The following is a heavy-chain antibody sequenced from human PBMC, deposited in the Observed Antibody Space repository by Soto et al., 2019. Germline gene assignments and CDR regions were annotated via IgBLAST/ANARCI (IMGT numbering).Heavy chain of an antibody. CDR1: GFTFSDFG. J-gene: IGHJ4*02. Sequence: PGGSLRLSCAVSGFTFSDFGMHWVRQAPGKGLEWVALISYDETHIYYADSVKGRFTISRDNSKSTLFLQLNSLRAEDTAVYYCAKDAVATLDYWGQGTLVTVS. D-gene: IGHD2-15*01. CDR2: ISYDETHI. V-gene: IGHV3-30*18. CDR3: AKDAVATLDY.